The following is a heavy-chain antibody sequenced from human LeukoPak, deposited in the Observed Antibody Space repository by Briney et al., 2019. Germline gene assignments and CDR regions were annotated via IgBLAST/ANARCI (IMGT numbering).Heavy chain of an antibody. CDR1: GFTFGSYA. CDR2: IWYDGSNK. V-gene: IGHV3-33*06. CDR3: AKVGRSGWYGDNWFDP. D-gene: IGHD6-19*01. Sequence: GRSLRLSCAASGFTFGSYAMHWVRQAPGKGLEWVAVIWYDGSNKYYADSVKGRFTISRDNSKNTLYLQMNSLRAEDTAVYYCAKVGRSGWYGDNWFDPWGQGTLVTVSS. J-gene: IGHJ5*02.